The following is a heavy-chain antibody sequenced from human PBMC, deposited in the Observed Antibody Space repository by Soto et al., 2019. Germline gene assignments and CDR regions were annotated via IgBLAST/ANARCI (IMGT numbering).Heavy chain of an antibody. CDR2: INPATGAA. D-gene: IGHD3-3*01. J-gene: IGHJ3*02. V-gene: IGHV1-2*02. CDR1: GYPVTAYY. Sequence: QLHLVQSGAVVKKPGASVTVSCSASGYPVTAYYMHWVRQAPGRGLEWMGGINPATGAAKYTQTLQGRVTMTRDTSTSTVFMGLSGLTSEDTAVFYCARGGGVGVAGSAAFDMWGQGTLVTVSS. CDR3: ARGGGVGVAGSAAFDM.